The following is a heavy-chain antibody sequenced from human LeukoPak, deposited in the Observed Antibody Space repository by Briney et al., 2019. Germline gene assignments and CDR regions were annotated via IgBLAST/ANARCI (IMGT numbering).Heavy chain of an antibody. V-gene: IGHV3-23*01. CDR1: GFTFSDYA. J-gene: IGHJ3*02. CDR3: AKHQGLFRNFDRAADAFDI. CDR2: TNGGGVRP. Sequence: QPGGSLRLSCAASGFTFSDYAMSWVRQAPGKGLEWVSGTNGGGVRPQYADSVKGRFTVSRDNSQDTLYLQMNSLTAEDTALYYCAKHQGLFRNFDRAADAFDIRGQGTMVTVSS. D-gene: IGHD3-9*01.